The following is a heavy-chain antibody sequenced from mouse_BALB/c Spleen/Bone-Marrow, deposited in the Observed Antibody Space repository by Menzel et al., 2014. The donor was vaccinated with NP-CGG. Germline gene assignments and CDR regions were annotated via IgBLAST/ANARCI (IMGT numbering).Heavy chain of an antibody. CDR2: INPYNDGT. CDR1: GYTFTSYV. D-gene: IGHD2-4*01. CDR3: VRGVYYDYDEGALDY. J-gene: IGHJ4*01. Sequence: EVHLQQSGPELIKPGASVKMSCKASGYTFTSYVIHWVKQKPGQGLKWIGYINPYNDGTKYNEKFKGKATLTSDKSSSTAYMDLSSLASEDSAVYYCVRGVYYDYDEGALDYWGQGTSVTVSS. V-gene: IGHV1-14*01.